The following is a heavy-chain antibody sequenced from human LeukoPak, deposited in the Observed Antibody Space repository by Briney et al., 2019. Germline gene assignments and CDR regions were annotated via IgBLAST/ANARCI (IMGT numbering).Heavy chain of an antibody. V-gene: IGHV3-21*01. D-gene: IGHD1-26*01. CDR3: ARGRQNSGSYSDAFDI. Sequence: GGSLRLSCAASGFTFSSYSMNWVRQAPGKGLEWVSSISSSSSYIYYADSVKGRFTISRDNAKNSLYLQMNSLRAKDTAVYYCARGRQNSGSYSDAFDIWGQGTMVTISS. J-gene: IGHJ3*02. CDR2: ISSSSSYI. CDR1: GFTFSSYS.